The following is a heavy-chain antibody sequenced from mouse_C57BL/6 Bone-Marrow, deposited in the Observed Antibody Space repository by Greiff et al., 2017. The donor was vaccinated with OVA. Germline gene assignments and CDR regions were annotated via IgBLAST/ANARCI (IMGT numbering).Heavy chain of an antibody. V-gene: IGHV1-82*01. Sequence: VKLQESGPELVKPGASVKISCKASGYAFSSSWMNWVKQRPGKGLEWIGRIYPGDGDTNYNGKFKGKATLTADKSSSTAYMQLSSLTSEDSAVYFCARSSYDGYYLFAYWGQGTLVTVSA. CDR3: ARSSYDGYYLFAY. CDR1: GYAFSSSW. D-gene: IGHD2-3*01. J-gene: IGHJ3*01. CDR2: IYPGDGDT.